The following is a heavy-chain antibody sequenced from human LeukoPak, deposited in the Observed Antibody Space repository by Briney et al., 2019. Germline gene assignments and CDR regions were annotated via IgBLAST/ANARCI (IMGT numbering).Heavy chain of an antibody. V-gene: IGHV3-9*01. D-gene: IGHD6-19*01. CDR3: ATTPPARAVAGNGQFDN. CDR1: GFTFDNYA. CDR2: ITWNSDAI. Sequence: PGRSLTLSCAASGFTFDNYAMHWVRQAPGKGLEWVSGITWNSDAIGYADSVKGRFTISRDNARNSLYLQMSSLRVEDTAFYYCATTPPARAVAGNGQFDNWGQGTLVTVSS. J-gene: IGHJ4*02.